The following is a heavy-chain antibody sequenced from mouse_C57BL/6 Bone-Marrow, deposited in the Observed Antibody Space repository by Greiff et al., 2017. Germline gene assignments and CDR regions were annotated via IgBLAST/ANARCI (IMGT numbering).Heavy chain of an antibody. J-gene: IGHJ2*01. CDR3: ARVPYYIDY. D-gene: IGHD5-1*01. Sequence: VQLQQPGAELVKPGASVKMSCTASGYTFTSYWITWVNQRPGQGLEWIGDIYPGSGSTNYNEKFKSKATLTVDTSSSTSYMQLSILTSEDSAVYDCARVPYYIDYWGQGTTLTVSS. CDR2: IYPGSGST. V-gene: IGHV1-55*01. CDR1: GYTFTSYW.